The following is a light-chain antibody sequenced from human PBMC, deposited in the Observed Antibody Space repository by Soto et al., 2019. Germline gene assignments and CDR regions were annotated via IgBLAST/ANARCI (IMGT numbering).Light chain of an antibody. CDR1: HDIGNS. Sequence: DIQMTQSPSSLSASVGDRVTITCRAGHDIGNSLAWYQQKPGQVPKLVIFAASTLQSGVPSRFSGSGSGTDSTLTITSLPPEGFATYYCQKYNGAPPLFTFGPGTKVDIK. J-gene: IGKJ3*01. V-gene: IGKV1-27*01. CDR2: AAS. CDR3: QKYNGAPPLFT.